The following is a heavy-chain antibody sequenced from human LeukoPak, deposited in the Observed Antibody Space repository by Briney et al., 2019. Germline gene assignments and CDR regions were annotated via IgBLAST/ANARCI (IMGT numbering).Heavy chain of an antibody. V-gene: IGHV4-39*01. D-gene: IGHD6-19*01. CDR2: IYYSGST. Sequence: SETLSLTCTVSGGSISSSSYYWGWIRQPPGKGLEWIGSIYYSGSTYYNPSLKSRVTTSVDTSKNQFSLKLSSVTAADTAVYYCARTRYSSGAGGYWGQGTLVTVSS. J-gene: IGHJ4*02. CDR3: ARTRYSSGAGGY. CDR1: GGSISSSSYY.